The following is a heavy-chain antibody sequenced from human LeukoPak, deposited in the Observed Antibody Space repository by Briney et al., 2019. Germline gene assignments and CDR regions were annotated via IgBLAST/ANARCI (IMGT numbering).Heavy chain of an antibody. CDR1: GGSISSGGYY. CDR2: INHSGST. D-gene: IGHD3-10*01. CDR3: ARGRGVANYYYYGMDV. J-gene: IGHJ6*02. Sequence: SQTLSLTCAVSGGSISSGGYYWSWIRQPPGKGLEWIGEINHSGSTNYNPSLKSRVTISVDTSKNQFSLKLSSVTAADTAVYYCARGRGVANYYYYGMDVWGQGITVTVSS. V-gene: IGHV4-30-2*01.